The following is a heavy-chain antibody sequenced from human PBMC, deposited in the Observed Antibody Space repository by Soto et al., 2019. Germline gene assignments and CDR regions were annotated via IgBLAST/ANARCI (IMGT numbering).Heavy chain of an antibody. D-gene: IGHD3-16*01. CDR2: INPNSGGT. Sequence: QVQLVQSGAEVKKPGASVKVSCKASGYTFTGYYMHWVRQAPGQGLEWMGWINPNSGGTNYAQKFQGWVTMTRDTSISTAYMELSRLRSDDTAVYYCARAGSEWITDYGMGVWGQGTTVTVSS. CDR1: GYTFTGYY. CDR3: ARAGSEWITDYGMGV. J-gene: IGHJ6*02. V-gene: IGHV1-2*04.